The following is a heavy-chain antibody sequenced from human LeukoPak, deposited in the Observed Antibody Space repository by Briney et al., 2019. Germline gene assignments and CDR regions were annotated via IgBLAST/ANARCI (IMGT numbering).Heavy chain of an antibody. V-gene: IGHV1-18*01. Sequence: ASVKVSCKASGYTFTSYGISWVRQAPGQGLEWMGWISAYNGNTNYAQKLQGRVTMTTDTSTSKAYMELRSLRSDDTAVYYCARDQSTIFGVVIVPNYYYGMDVWGQGTTVTVSS. CDR2: ISAYNGNT. D-gene: IGHD3-3*01. J-gene: IGHJ6*02. CDR1: GYTFTSYG. CDR3: ARDQSTIFGVVIVPNYYYGMDV.